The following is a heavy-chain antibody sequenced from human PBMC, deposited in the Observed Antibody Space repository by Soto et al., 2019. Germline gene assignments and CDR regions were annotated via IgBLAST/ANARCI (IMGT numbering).Heavy chain of an antibody. D-gene: IGHD5-18*01. CDR2: INHSVST. Sequence: PSETLSLTCAVYGGSFSGYYWSWIRQPPGKGLEWIGEINHSVSTNYNPSLKSRVTISVDTSKNQFSLKLSSVTAADTAVYYCARGRRNSSGYGYYYYYGMDVWGQGTTVTVS. CDR1: GGSFSGYY. J-gene: IGHJ6*02. CDR3: ARGRRNSSGYGYYYYYGMDV. V-gene: IGHV4-34*01.